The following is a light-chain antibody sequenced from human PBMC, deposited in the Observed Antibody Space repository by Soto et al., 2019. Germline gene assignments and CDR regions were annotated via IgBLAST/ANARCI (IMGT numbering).Light chain of an antibody. CDR3: QQRSNWPPYT. J-gene: IGKJ2*01. Sequence: EIVLTQSPATLSLFPGERATLSCRASQSVSSYLAWYQQKPGQAPRLLIYDASNRATGIPARFSGSGSGTDFTLTISSLEPEDFAVYYCQQRSNWPPYTFGQGTKQEIK. CDR2: DAS. V-gene: IGKV3-11*01. CDR1: QSVSSY.